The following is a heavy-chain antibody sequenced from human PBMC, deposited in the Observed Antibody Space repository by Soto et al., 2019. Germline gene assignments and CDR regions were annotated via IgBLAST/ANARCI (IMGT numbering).Heavy chain of an antibody. J-gene: IGHJ5*02. D-gene: IGHD1-26*01. V-gene: IGHV3-30-3*01. CDR3: ARASIVGATWFDH. CDR1: GFTFSSYA. Sequence: QVQLVESGGGVVQPGRSLRLSCAASGFTFSSYAMHWVRQAPGKGLEWVAVISYDGSNKYYADSVKGRFTISRDNSKNTLYLQMNSLRAEDTAVYYCARASIVGATWFDHWGQGTLVTVSS. CDR2: ISYDGSNK.